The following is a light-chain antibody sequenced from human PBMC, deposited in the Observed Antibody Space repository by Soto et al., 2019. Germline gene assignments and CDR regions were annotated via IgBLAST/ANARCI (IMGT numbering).Light chain of an antibody. CDR1: QSVNSNY. CDR3: RQYNPLSR. Sequence: GLTRTQRALSLSPGERATLSCRASQSVNSNYLAWYQQKPGQAPRLLFSGASSRATGIPDRFSGSGSGTEFTLTISSLQPDDSPTYYCRQYNPLSRFGQGARPEVK. V-gene: IGKV3-20*01. CDR2: GAS. J-gene: IGKJ5*01.